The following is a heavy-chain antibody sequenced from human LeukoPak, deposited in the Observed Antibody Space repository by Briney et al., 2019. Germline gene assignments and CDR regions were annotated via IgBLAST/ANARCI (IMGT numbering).Heavy chain of an antibody. J-gene: IGHJ6*02. CDR2: ISGSGGST. Sequence: GGSLRLSCAASGFTFSTYALSWVRQAPGKGLEWVSLISGSGGSTYYADSVKSRFTISRDNSKNTLYLQMNSLRAEDTAVYYCAKLNDNYYYYGMDVWGQGTTVTVSS. CDR1: GFTFSTYA. V-gene: IGHV3-23*01. D-gene: IGHD1-1*01. CDR3: AKLNDNYYYYGMDV.